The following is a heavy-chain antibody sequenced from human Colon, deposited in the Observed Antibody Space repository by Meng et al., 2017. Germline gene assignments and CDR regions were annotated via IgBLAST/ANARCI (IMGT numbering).Heavy chain of an antibody. V-gene: IGHV3-11*01. CDR1: GFTFSDYY. CDR3: ARDRLRSGYSSSWLPNDY. Sequence: GESLKISCAASGFTFSDYYMSWIRQAPGKGLEWVSYISSSGSTIYYADSVKGRFTISRNNAKNSLYLQMNSLRAEDTAVYYCARDRLRSGYSSSWLPNDYWGQGTLVTVSS. D-gene: IGHD6-13*01. J-gene: IGHJ4*02. CDR2: ISSSGSTI.